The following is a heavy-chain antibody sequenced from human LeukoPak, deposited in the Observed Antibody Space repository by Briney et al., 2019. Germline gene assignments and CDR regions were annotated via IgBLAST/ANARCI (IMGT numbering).Heavy chain of an antibody. CDR1: GFIVSSNY. D-gene: IGHD1-1*01. Sequence: GGSLRLSCVVSGFIVSSNYMNWVRQAPGKGLEWASVIYSGGSTYYADSVKGRFTISRDDSKNTLYLQMNSLRAEDTAVYYCAREAVTGLDAFDIWGQGTMVTVSS. CDR3: AREAVTGLDAFDI. V-gene: IGHV3-66*01. J-gene: IGHJ3*02. CDR2: IYSGGST.